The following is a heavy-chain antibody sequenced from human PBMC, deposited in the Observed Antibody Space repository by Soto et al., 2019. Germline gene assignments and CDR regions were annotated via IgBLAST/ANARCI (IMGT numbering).Heavy chain of an antibody. D-gene: IGHD4-17*01. J-gene: IGHJ6*02. CDR3: ARDGGFTVTRHYYYYGMDV. CDR1: GYTFTSYG. CDR2: ISAYNGNT. V-gene: IGHV1-18*01. Sequence: GASVKVSCKASGYTFTSYGISWVRQAPGQGLEWMGWISAYNGNTNYAQKLQGRVTMTTDTSTSTAYMELRSLRSDDTAVYYCARDGGFTVTRHYYYYGMDVWGQGTTVTVSS.